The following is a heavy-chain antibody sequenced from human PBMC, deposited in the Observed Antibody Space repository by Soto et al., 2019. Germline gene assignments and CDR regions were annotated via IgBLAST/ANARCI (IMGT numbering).Heavy chain of an antibody. D-gene: IGHD6-6*01. CDR3: AIGEARRDYYYYYGLDV. J-gene: IGHJ6*02. CDR1: GGTFSSYA. Sequence: QVQLVQSGAEVKKPGSSVKVSCKASGGTFSSYAISWVRQAPGQGLEWVGGIIPIFGTANYAQKLQGRVTITADNSTSTAYMELSSLRSEDTAVYYCAIGEARRDYYYYYGLDVWGQGTTVTVSS. CDR2: IIPIFGTA. V-gene: IGHV1-69*06.